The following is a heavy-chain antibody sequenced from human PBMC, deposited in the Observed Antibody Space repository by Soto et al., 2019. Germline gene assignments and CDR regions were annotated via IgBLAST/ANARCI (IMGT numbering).Heavy chain of an antibody. CDR2: VWSDGSNK. J-gene: IGHJ4*02. CDR1: GFPFRSYA. V-gene: IGHV3-33*01. D-gene: IGHD4-17*01. Sequence: SCSASGFPFRSYAMHWVRQAPGKGLEWVAAVWSDGSNKYYADSVEGRFSISRDNSKNTLYLQMNTLGAQDTAMYYCARALTVTDYFDYWGQGTLVTVSS. CDR3: ARALTVTDYFDY.